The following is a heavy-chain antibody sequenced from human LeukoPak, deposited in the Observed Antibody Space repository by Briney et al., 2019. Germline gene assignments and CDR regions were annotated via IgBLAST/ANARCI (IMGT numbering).Heavy chain of an antibody. J-gene: IGHJ4*02. CDR3: ASFSITMVRGARRYYFDY. Sequence: PSETLSLTCTLSGGSISSSSYYWGWIRQPPGKGLQWIGSIYYSESTYYNPSLKSRVTISVDTSKNQFSLKLSSVTAADTAVYYCASFSITMVRGARRYYFDYWGQGTLVTVSS. CDR1: GGSISSSSYY. D-gene: IGHD3-10*01. V-gene: IGHV4-39*01. CDR2: IYYSEST.